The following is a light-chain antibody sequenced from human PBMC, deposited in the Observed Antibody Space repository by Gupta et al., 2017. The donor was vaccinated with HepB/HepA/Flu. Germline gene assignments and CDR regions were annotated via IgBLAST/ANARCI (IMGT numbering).Light chain of an antibody. Sequence: QTVVTQEPSFSVSPGGTVTLTCGLSSDSVSTSYYPSWYQQTPGHAPRTLIYSTNTRSSGVPDRFSGSILGNKAALTITGAQADDESYYYCALYMGSGTSVFGGGTKLTVL. V-gene: IGLV8-61*01. J-gene: IGLJ2*01. CDR1: SDSVSTSYY. CDR3: ALYMGSGTSV. CDR2: STN.